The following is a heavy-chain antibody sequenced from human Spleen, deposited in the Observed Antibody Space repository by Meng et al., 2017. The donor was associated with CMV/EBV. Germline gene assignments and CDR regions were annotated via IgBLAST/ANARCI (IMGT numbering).Heavy chain of an antibody. J-gene: IGHJ6*02. Sequence: GESLKISCAASGFTFSDYYMSWIRQAPGKGLEWVSYIISSGSTIYYADSVKGRFTISRDNAENSLYLQMNSLRAEDTALYYCARGLSQSVYYGMDVWGQGTTVTVSS. D-gene: IGHD3-22*01. CDR2: IISSGSTI. CDR1: GFTFSDYY. V-gene: IGHV3-11*01. CDR3: ARGLSQSVYYGMDV.